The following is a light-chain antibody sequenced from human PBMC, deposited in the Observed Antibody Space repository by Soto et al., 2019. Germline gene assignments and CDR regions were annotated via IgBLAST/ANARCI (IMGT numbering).Light chain of an antibody. Sequence: QSVLTQPPSVSAAPGQKVTISCSGSRFNIGDNYVSWYQQLPGTAPKLLIYDTNKRTSGAPDRVSASKSGTSATLGITGLQTGDEADYYCGTWDSSLSAYVFGTGTKATVL. CDR1: RFNIGDNY. J-gene: IGLJ1*01. V-gene: IGLV1-51*01. CDR2: DTN. CDR3: GTWDSSLSAYV.